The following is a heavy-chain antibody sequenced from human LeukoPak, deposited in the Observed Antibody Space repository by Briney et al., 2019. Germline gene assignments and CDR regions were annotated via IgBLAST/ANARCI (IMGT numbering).Heavy chain of an antibody. D-gene: IGHD3-10*01. CDR1: GFTVSGNY. V-gene: IGHV3-53*01. CDR2: IYIDGTT. Sequence: GGSLRLSCAASGFTVSGNYMNWVRQAPGKGLEWVSIIYIDGTTHYADSVKGRFTISRDSSKNTLYLQMNSLRAEDTAVYYCARDRPISWFGKLLSHGMDVWGQGTTVTVSS. J-gene: IGHJ6*02. CDR3: ARDRPISWFGKLLSHGMDV.